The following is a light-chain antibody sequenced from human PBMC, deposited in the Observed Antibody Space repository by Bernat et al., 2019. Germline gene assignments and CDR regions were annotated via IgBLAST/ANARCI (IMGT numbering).Light chain of an antibody. CDR1: SLRSYY. CDR2: GDN. Sequence: SSEVTQDPAVSVALGQTVSITCQGDSLRSYYATWYQQKPGQAPVLVIYGDNNRPSGTPDRFSGSSSGDTASLTITGAQAEDEADYYCTCRDSSGNHLVFGTGTTVTVL. V-gene: IGLV3-19*01. CDR3: TCRDSSGNHLV. J-gene: IGLJ1*01.